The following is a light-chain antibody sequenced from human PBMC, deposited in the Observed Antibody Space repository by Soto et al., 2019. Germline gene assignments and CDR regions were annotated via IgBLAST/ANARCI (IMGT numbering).Light chain of an antibody. CDR1: QSVSSN. V-gene: IGKV3-15*01. Sequence: EIVMTQSPATLSVSPGERATLSCRASQSVSSNLAWYQQKPGQAPRLLIYGASTRATGIPARFSGSGSGTEFTLTISSLQSEDFAVYYCLQYSNWPPYPFGQGTKLDIK. CDR2: GAS. J-gene: IGKJ2*01. CDR3: LQYSNWPPYP.